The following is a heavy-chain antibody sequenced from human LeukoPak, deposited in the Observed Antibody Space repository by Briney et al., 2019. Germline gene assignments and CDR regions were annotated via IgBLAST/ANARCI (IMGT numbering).Heavy chain of an antibody. J-gene: IGHJ4*02. CDR1: GGSISDYY. D-gene: IGHD6-13*01. CDR3: ARGVYIAAAQYGY. Sequence: PSETLSLTCAVYGGSISDYYWSWIRQPPGKGLEWIGYIYYSGTTNYNPSLKSRVTISVDTSKNQFSLKLNSVTAADTAVYYCARGVYIAAAQYGYWGQGTLVTVS. CDR2: IYYSGTT. V-gene: IGHV4-59*01.